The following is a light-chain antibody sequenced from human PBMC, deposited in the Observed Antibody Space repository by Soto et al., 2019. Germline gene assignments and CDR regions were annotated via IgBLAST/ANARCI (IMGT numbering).Light chain of an antibody. CDR1: QSVSSY. J-gene: IGKJ4*01. CDR2: GVS. V-gene: IGKV3-20*01. CDR3: QQYVTSPLT. Sequence: EIVLTQSPGTLSLSPGERATLSCRASQSVSSYLAWYQQKPGQAPRLLIYGVSSRATGIPDRFSGSGSGTDFTLTISRLEPEDCAVYYCQQYVTSPLTFGGGTKVEI.